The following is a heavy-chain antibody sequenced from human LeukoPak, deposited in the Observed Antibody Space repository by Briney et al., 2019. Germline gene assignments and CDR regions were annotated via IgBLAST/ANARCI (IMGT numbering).Heavy chain of an antibody. J-gene: IGHJ5*02. CDR3: ARARWYCTNGVCYRSWFDP. CDR1: GWSFSGYY. Sequence: PSETLSLTCAVYGWSFSGYYWSWLRQPPGKGLEWIGEINHSGSTNYNPSLKSRVTISVDTSKNQFSLKLSSVTAADTAVYYCARARWYCTNGVCYRSWFDPWGQGTLVTVSS. V-gene: IGHV4-34*01. D-gene: IGHD2-8*01. CDR2: INHSGST.